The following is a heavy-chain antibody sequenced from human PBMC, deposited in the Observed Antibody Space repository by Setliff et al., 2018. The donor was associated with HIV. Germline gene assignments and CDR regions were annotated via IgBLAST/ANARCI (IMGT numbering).Heavy chain of an antibody. CDR3: ARRGRDGVLIVFATGFDP. Sequence: SETLSLTCTVSGGSIRSSTHYWGWIRQPPGKGLEWIGDIFYTGSTYYNPSLKSRVAVSIDTSENQFSLKLTSVTAADTAVYYCARRGRDGVLIVFATGFDPWGQGTLVTVSS. D-gene: IGHD2-8*01. CDR2: IFYTGST. V-gene: IGHV4-39*01. CDR1: GGSIRSSTHY. J-gene: IGHJ5*02.